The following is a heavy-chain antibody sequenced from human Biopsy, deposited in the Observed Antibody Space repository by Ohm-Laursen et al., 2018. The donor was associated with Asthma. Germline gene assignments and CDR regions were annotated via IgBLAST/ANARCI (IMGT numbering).Heavy chain of an antibody. CDR1: GYSLTDLS. CDR3: ASDFPKDYARYNFQF. J-gene: IGHJ4*02. V-gene: IGHV1-24*01. D-gene: IGHD4-17*01. Sequence: ASVKVSCKISGYSLTDLSMHWVRQAPGQGLEWMGGHDHEEGGTVNARRFQGRVTMTEDTSTDTAYMELSSQSSDDTAVYYCASDFPKDYARYNFQFWGQGTLVTVSS. CDR2: HDHEEGGT.